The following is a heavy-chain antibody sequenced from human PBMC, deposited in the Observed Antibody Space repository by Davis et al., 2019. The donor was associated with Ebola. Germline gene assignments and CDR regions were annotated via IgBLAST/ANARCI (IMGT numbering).Heavy chain of an antibody. CDR3: TATVTTSDY. D-gene: IGHD4-17*01. CDR1: GFTFSGSA. CDR2: IRSKANSYAT. V-gene: IGHV3-73*01. J-gene: IGHJ4*02. Sequence: GGSLRLSCAASGFTFSGSAMHWVRQAPGKGLEWVGRIRSKANSYATAYAASVKGRFTISRDDSKNTAYLQMNSLKTEDTAVYYCTATVTTSDYWGQGTLVTVSS.